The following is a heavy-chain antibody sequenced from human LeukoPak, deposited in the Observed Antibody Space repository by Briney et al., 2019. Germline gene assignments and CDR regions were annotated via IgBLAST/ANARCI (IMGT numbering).Heavy chain of an antibody. CDR3: ARDFPYSYGYVSSFDY. CDR1: GYTFTSYG. D-gene: IGHD5-18*01. J-gene: IGHJ4*02. CDR2: ISAYNGNT. V-gene: IGHV1-18*01. Sequence: ASVKVSCKASGYTFTSYGISWVRQATGQGLEWMGWISAYNGNTNYAQKLQGRVTMTTDTSTSTAYMELRSLRSDDTAVYYCARDFPYSYGYVSSFDYWGQGTLVTVSS.